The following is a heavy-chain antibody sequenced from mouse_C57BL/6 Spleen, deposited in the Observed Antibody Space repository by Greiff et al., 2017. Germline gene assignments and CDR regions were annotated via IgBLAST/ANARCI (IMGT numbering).Heavy chain of an antibody. CDR1: GYTFTSYG. D-gene: IGHD2-3*01. V-gene: IGHV1-81*01. J-gene: IGHJ1*03. CDR3: ARWLLEWYFDV. CDR2: IYPRSGNT. Sequence: QVQLKESGAELARPGASVKLSCKASGYTFTSYGISWVKQRTGQGLEWIGEIYPRSGNTYYNEKFKGKATLTADKSSSTAYMELRSLTSEDSAVYFCARWLLEWYFDVWGTGTTVTVSS.